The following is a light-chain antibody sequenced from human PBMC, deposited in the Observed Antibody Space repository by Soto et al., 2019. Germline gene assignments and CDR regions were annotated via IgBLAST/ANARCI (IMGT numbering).Light chain of an antibody. V-gene: IGKV1-12*01. CDR1: QLISTN. CDR2: AAS. J-gene: IGKJ5*01. CDR3: LQANRVPLS. Sequence: DIQMTQSPSSVSASVGDRVTITCRASQLISTNLAWYQQKAGKAPKLIIYAASSLQSGVPPRFSGSGSGTDFTLTISSLQPEDFAIYYCLQANRVPLSCGQGTRLEIK.